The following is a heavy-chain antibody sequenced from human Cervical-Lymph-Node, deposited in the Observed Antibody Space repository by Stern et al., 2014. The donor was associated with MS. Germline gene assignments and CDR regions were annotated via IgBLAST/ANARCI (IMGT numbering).Heavy chain of an antibody. CDR3: ASSYLAGFDY. Sequence: LVQSRGGVVQPGGSLRLACAASGFTLSNYWLHWVRPAPGKGMAWVSRTDSDGRSTSYADSVKGRFTISRDNAKNTLYLQMNSLKAEDTAIYYCASSYLAGFDYWGQGTLVTVSS. J-gene: IGHJ4*02. CDR1: GFTLSNYW. D-gene: IGHD1-26*01. CDR2: TDSDGRST. V-gene: IGHV3-74*02.